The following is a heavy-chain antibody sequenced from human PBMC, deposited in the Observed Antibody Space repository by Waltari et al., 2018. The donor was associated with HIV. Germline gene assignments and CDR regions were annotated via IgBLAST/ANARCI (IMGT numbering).Heavy chain of an antibody. V-gene: IGHV3-15*05. CDR2: IKSKADGGTT. J-gene: IGHJ4*02. CDR3: TTDEFYYGNSGYFDY. CDR1: GYTFWNAW. Sequence: EVQLVESGGDLVKPGGRRGLSCAASGYTFWNAWGSWSRQAPGKGPEGVGRIKSKADGGTTDYAAPVKGRFTISRDDSKNTLYLQMNSLRFEDTAVYYCTTDEFYYGNSGYFDYWGQGTLVTVSS. D-gene: IGHD3-22*01.